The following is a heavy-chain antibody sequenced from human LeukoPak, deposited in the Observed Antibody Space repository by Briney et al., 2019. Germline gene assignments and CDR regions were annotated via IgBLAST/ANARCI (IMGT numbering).Heavy chain of an antibody. Sequence: GGSLRLSCAASGFMFSDYWMHWVRQSPGKGLAWVSRISYDGGGTNYAESVKGRFSISRDNAKNTLYLQMNSLRVEDTAVYYRVRNLVRGVVYFDSWGQGALVTVSS. CDR3: VRNLVRGVVYFDS. V-gene: IGHV3-74*01. D-gene: IGHD3-10*01. J-gene: IGHJ4*02. CDR2: ISYDGGGT. CDR1: GFMFSDYW.